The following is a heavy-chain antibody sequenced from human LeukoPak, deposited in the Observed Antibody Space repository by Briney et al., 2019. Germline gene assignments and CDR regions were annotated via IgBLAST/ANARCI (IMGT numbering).Heavy chain of an antibody. CDR1: GLSFSGYY. Sequence: SETLSLTCAVYGLSFSGYYWSWIRQPPGKGLEWIGEINHSGSTNYNPSLKSRVTISVDTSKNQFSLKLSSVTAADTAVYYCARAGSVTTFSLFDYWGQGTLVTVSS. V-gene: IGHV4-34*01. D-gene: IGHD2/OR15-2a*01. CDR2: INHSGST. J-gene: IGHJ4*02. CDR3: ARAGSVTTFSLFDY.